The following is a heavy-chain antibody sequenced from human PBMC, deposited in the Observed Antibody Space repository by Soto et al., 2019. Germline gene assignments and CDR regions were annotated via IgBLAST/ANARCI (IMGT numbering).Heavy chain of an antibody. CDR2: IYYSGST. Sequence: QLQLQESGPGLVEPSETLSLTCTVSGRSSSSSSYYWGWIRHPPGKGLEWIGSIYYSGSTYYNPSMKSRVTISVYTYKNQLSLKLSSVTAADTAVYYCASPREAYELLHQSYYYYMDVWGKGTTVTVAS. CDR3: ASPREAYELLHQSYYYYMDV. CDR1: GRSSSSSSYY. D-gene: IGHD2-2*01. V-gene: IGHV4-39*01. J-gene: IGHJ6*03.